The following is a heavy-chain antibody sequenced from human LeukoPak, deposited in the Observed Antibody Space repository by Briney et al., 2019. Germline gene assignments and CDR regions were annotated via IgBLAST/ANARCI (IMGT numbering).Heavy chain of an antibody. Sequence: GASVKVSCKFSGDTFTKTGFSWVRQAPGQGLEWMGWISVYNRNTNYAQRLQGRVTMTADTFTTTVYMELRSLRSDDTAVYYCARDLGLNWFDPWGQGTLVTVSS. V-gene: IGHV1-18*01. CDR3: ARDLGLNWFDP. CDR1: GDTFTKTG. CDR2: ISVYNRNT. J-gene: IGHJ5*02. D-gene: IGHD3-16*01.